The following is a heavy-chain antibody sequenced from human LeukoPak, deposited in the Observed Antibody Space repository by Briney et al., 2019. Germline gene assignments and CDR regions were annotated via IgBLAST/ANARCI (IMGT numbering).Heavy chain of an antibody. D-gene: IGHD3-22*01. V-gene: IGHV4-61*02. J-gene: IGHJ4*02. Sequence: PSETLSLTCTVSGGSISSGSYYWSWIRQPAGKGLEWIGRIYTSGSTNYSPSLKSRVTISIDTSRNQFSLKLSSVTAADTAVYYCARMDRSMIVVLWGQGTLVTVSS. CDR2: IYTSGST. CDR1: GGSISSGSYY. CDR3: ARMDRSMIVVL.